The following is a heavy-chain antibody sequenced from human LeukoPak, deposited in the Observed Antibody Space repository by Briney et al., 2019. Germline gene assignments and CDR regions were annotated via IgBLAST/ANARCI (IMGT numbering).Heavy chain of an antibody. CDR2: LYWNDDK. CDR3: AHRLLGSGWYRAFDY. J-gene: IGHJ4*02. CDR1: GFSLRTRAVG. V-gene: IGHV2-5*01. Sequence: SGPTLVNPTQTLTLTCTFSGFSLRTRAVGVGWIRQPPGKALEWLSLLYWNDDKRYNPSLKSRLTITKDTSKNQVVLTMTNMDPVDTATYYCAHRLLGSGWYRAFDYWGQGTLVTVSS. D-gene: IGHD6-19*01.